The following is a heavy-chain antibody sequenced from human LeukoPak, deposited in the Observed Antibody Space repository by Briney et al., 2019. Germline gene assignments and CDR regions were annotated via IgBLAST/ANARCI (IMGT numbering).Heavy chain of an antibody. Sequence: PSETLSLTCAVSGYSISSSNWWGWIRQPPGKGLEWIGYIYYSGSTNYNPSLKSRVTMSVDTSKNQFSLKLSSVTAADTAVYYCARGCSSTSCYYYYGMDVWGQGTTVTVSS. CDR3: ARGCSSTSCYYYYGMDV. J-gene: IGHJ6*02. V-gene: IGHV4-28*03. CDR1: GYSISSSNW. D-gene: IGHD2-2*01. CDR2: IYYSGST.